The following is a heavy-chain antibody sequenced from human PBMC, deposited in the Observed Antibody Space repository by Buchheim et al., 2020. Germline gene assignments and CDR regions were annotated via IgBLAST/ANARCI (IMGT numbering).Heavy chain of an antibody. CDR1: GFTFSSYG. Sequence: QVQLVESGGGVVQPGRSLRLSCAASGFTFSSYGMHWVRQAPGKGLEWVAVISYDGSNKYYADSVKGRFTISRDNSKNTLYLQMNSLRAEDTAVYYCAKDRMVVVAAILGYYYGMDVWGQGTT. V-gene: IGHV3-30*18. D-gene: IGHD2-15*01. CDR3: AKDRMVVVAAILGYYYGMDV. J-gene: IGHJ6*02. CDR2: ISYDGSNK.